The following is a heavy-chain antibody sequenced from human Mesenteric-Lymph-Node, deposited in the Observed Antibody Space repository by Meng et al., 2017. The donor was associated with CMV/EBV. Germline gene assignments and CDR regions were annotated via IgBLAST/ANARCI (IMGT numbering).Heavy chain of an antibody. CDR2: IKQDGSEK. J-gene: IGHJ4*02. CDR3: ARVETYYYDSSGYPFDY. V-gene: IGHV3-7*01. CDR1: GFTVSSNY. Sequence: GESLKISCAASGFTVSSNYMSWVRQAPGKGLEWVANIKQDGSEKYYVDSVKGRFTISRDNAKNSLYLQMNSLRAEDTAVYYCARVETYYYDSSGYPFDYWGQGTLVTVSS. D-gene: IGHD3-22*01.